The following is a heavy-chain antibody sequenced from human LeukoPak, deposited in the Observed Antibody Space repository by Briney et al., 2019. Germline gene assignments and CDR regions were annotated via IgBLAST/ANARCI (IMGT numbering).Heavy chain of an antibody. CDR2: IAFDDTDR. CDR1: GFIFGDYA. J-gene: IGHJ4*02. Sequence: GGPLRLSCAASGFIFGDYAMHWVRQAPGKGLEWVAAIAFDDTDRYYIDSVKGRFTISRDDSKNTLYLHMTSLRAEDTAVYYCTNSDDYGDYWGQGTLVTVSS. CDR3: TNSDDYGDY. V-gene: IGHV3-30*04.